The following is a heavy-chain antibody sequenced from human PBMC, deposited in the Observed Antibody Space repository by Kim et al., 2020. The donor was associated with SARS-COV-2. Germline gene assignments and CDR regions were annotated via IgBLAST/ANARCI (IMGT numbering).Heavy chain of an antibody. CDR3: ARDAGFIVVVPAAVDFDY. CDR2: ISAYNGNT. CDR1: GYTFTSYG. Sequence: ASVKVSCKASGYTFTSYGISWVRQAPGQGLEWMGWISAYNGNTNYAQKLQGRVTMTTDTSTSTAYMELWSLRSDDTAVYYCARDAGFIVVVPAAVDFDYWGQGTLVTVSS. D-gene: IGHD2-2*01. V-gene: IGHV1-18*04. J-gene: IGHJ4*02.